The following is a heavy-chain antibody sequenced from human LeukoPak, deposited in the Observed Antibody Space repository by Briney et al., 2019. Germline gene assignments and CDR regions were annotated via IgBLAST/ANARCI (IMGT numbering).Heavy chain of an antibody. CDR3: ARGAKNQYFQH. V-gene: IGHV4-39*07. CDR1: GGSNRSSRYY. CDR2: IYYSGST. J-gene: IGHJ1*01. Sequence: PSETLSLTGTVSGGSNRSSRYYWGWIRQPPGKGLEWIGSIYYSGSTYYNPSLKSRVTISVDTSKNQFSLKLSSVTAADTAVYYCARGAKNQYFQHWGQGTLVTVSS.